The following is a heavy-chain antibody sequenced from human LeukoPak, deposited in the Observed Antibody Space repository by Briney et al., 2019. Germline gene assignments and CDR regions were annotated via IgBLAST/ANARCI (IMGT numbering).Heavy chain of an antibody. CDR1: GFTFSDYY. Sequence: GGSLRLSCAASGFTFSDYYMSWIRQAPGKGLEWVSYISSSGSTIYYADSVKGRFTISRDNAKNSLYLQMNSMRAEDTAVYYCARESSSSAGYFDYWGQGTLVTVSS. CDR3: ARESSSSAGYFDY. J-gene: IGHJ4*02. CDR2: ISSSGSTI. V-gene: IGHV3-11*01. D-gene: IGHD6-6*01.